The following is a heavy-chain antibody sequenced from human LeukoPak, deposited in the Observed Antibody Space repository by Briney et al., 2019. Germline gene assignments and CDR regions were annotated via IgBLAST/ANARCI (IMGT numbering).Heavy chain of an antibody. CDR3: AKGVPNEAFDY. D-gene: IGHD1-1*01. Sequence: GGYLRLSCAASGFTFTDYWMSWVRQAPGKGLEWVANIKRDGSEKYYVDSVKGRFTISRDNSKNTLYLQMNSLRAEDTAVYYCAKGVPNEAFDYWGQGTLVTVSS. CDR1: GFTFTDYW. V-gene: IGHV3-7*03. J-gene: IGHJ4*02. CDR2: IKRDGSEK.